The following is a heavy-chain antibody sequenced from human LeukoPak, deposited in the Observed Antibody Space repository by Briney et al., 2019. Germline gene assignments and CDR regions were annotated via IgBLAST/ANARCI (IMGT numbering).Heavy chain of an antibody. Sequence: GGSLRLSCAASGVTVGSSYMSWVRQAPGQGLEWVSIMYSGGATDYADSVKGRFTISRDNSKNTLYLQMNTLRAEDTAVYYCARIDGPTVYTYYMDLWGKGTTVTVAS. V-gene: IGHV3-66*01. D-gene: IGHD3-16*01. CDR3: ARIDGPTVYTYYMDL. J-gene: IGHJ6*03. CDR1: GVTVGSSY. CDR2: MYSGGAT.